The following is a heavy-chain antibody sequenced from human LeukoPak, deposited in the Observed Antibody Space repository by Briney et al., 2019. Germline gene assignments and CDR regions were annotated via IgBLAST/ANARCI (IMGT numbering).Heavy chain of an antibody. CDR1: GGSISSSSYY. J-gene: IGHJ5*02. V-gene: IGHV4-39*07. Sequence: PSETLSLTCTASGGSISSSSYYWGWIRQPPGKGLEWIGSIYYSGSTYYNPSLKSRVTISVDTSKHQLSLKLSSVTAADTAVYYCARDAKLGIDPWGQGTLVTVSS. CDR2: IYYSGST. D-gene: IGHD3-16*01. CDR3: ARDAKLGIDP.